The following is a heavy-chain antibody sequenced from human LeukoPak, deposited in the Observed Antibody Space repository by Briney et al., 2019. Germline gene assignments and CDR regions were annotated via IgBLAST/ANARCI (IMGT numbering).Heavy chain of an antibody. J-gene: IGHJ6*02. CDR3: AATLTVTTGSTYYGMDV. V-gene: IGHV1-58*01. Sequence: SVTVSCKASGFSFATSAVQWVRQARGQRLEWIGWIVVGSSHTNYAQKFQDRVTITRDMSTTTAYMELSSLRSEDTAVYYCAATLTVTTGSTYYGMDVWGQGTSVTVSS. CDR1: GFSFATSA. D-gene: IGHD4-17*01. CDR2: IVVGSSHT.